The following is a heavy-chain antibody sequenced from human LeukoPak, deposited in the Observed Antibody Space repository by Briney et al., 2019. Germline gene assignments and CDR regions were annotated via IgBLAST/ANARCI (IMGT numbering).Heavy chain of an antibody. D-gene: IGHD1-26*01. Sequence: ASVKVSCKASGYTFTGYYMHWVRQAPGQGLEWMGWINPNSGGTNYPQKFQGRVTMTRDTSISTAYMELSRLRSDDTAVYYCACSGSYAVYYYYGMDVWGQGTTVTVSS. CDR1: GYTFTGYY. J-gene: IGHJ6*02. V-gene: IGHV1-2*02. CDR3: ACSGSYAVYYYYGMDV. CDR2: INPNSGGT.